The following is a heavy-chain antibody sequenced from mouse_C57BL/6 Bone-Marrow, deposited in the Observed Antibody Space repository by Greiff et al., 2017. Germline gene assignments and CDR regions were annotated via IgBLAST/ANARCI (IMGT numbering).Heavy chain of an antibody. CDR1: GYTFTSYG. Sequence: VHVKQSGAELARPGASVKLSCKASGYTFTSYGISWVKQRTGQGLEWIGEIYPRSGNTYYNEKFKGKATLTADKSSSTAYMALRSLTSEDSAVYFCARGGYPWFAYWGQGTLVTVSA. V-gene: IGHV1-81*01. D-gene: IGHD2-2*01. CDR3: ARGGYPWFAY. J-gene: IGHJ3*01. CDR2: IYPRSGNT.